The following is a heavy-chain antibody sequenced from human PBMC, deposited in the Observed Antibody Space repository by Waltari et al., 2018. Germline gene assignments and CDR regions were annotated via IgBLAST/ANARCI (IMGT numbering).Heavy chain of an antibody. J-gene: IGHJ2*01. CDR2: IIPIFGTA. V-gene: IGHV1-69*05. Sequence: RQPPGQGLEWMGGIIPIFGTANYAQKFQGRVTITTDESTSTAYMELSSLRSEDTAVYYCATQHYYDSSDHWYFDLWGRGTLVTVSS. D-gene: IGHD3-22*01. CDR3: ATQHYYDSSDHWYFDL.